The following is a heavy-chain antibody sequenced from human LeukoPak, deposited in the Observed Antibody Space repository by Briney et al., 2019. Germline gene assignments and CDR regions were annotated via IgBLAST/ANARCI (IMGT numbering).Heavy chain of an antibody. CDR1: EYTFTSYD. CDR3: ARRYFEYSSSGNGAFDI. V-gene: IGHV1-3*01. Sequence: GASVKVSCKASEYTFTSYDINWVRQAPGQRLEWMGWINAGNGNTKYSQKFQGRVTITRDTSASTAYMELSSLRSEDTAVYYCARRYFEYSSSGNGAFDIWGQGTMVTVSS. D-gene: IGHD6-13*01. CDR2: INAGNGNT. J-gene: IGHJ3*02.